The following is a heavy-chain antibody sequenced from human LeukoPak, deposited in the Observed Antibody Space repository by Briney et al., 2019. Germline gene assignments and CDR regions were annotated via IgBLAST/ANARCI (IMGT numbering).Heavy chain of an antibody. CDR3: AGCSDYYDSSGYCDWFDP. CDR1: GGTFSSYA. J-gene: IGHJ5*02. D-gene: IGHD3-22*01. V-gene: IGHV1-69*13. Sequence: SVKVSCKASGGTFSSYAISWVRQAPGQGLEWMGGIIPIFGTANYAQKFQGRVTITADESTSTAYMELSSLRSEDTAVYYCAGCSDYYDSSGYCDWFDPWGQGTLVTVSS. CDR2: IIPIFGTA.